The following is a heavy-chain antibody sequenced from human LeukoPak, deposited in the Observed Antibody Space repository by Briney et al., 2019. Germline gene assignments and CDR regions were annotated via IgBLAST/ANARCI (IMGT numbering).Heavy chain of an antibody. D-gene: IGHD3-10*01. CDR1: RFIFSTYG. V-gene: IGHV3-30*02. J-gene: IGHJ3*02. CDR3: VKDWGVLPDYTADGFDI. CDR2: IRPDGSNE. Sequence: GGPLRLSCAASRFIFSTYGRHWVRQAPGKGLEWVAFIRPDGSNEYYAASVRGRFAISRDNSQNTLHLQMNSLRLEDTAVYYCVKDWGVLPDYTADGFDIWGPGTMVTVSS.